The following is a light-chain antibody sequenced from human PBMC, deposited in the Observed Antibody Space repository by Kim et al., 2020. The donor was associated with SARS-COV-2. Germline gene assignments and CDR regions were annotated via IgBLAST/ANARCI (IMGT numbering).Light chain of an antibody. V-gene: IGLV3-1*01. CDR1: KLGDKF. CDR2: QDT. Sequence: SYELTQPPSVSVSPGQTASITCSGDKLGDKFACWYQQKPGQSPVVVIYQDTKRPSGIPDRFSGSNSGNTDTLTISETQTLDEADYYCQTWDSSGYVVFGG. CDR3: QTWDSSGYVV. J-gene: IGLJ2*01.